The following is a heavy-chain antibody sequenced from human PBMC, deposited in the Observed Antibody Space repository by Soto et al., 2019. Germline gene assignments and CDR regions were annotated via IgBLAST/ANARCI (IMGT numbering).Heavy chain of an antibody. V-gene: IGHV3-74*01. CDR1: GFTFSSYW. J-gene: IGHJ4*02. CDR3: ARGFGYSSGYGIDY. Sequence: PGGSLRLSCAASGFTFSSYWMYWVRQAPGKGLVWVSRINRDGSSTSYADPVKGRFTISRDNAKNTLYLQMNSLRAEDTVVYYCARGFGYSSGYGIDYWGQGTLVTVSS. CDR2: INRDGSST. D-gene: IGHD5-18*01.